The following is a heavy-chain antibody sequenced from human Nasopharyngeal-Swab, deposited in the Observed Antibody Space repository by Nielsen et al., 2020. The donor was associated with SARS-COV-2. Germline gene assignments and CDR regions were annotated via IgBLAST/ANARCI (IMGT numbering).Heavy chain of an antibody. CDR2: VYPGGST. V-gene: IGHV3-53*01. Sequence: GGFLRLSCAASGFIVSSNYMNWVRQAPGKGLEWVSTVYPGGSTYYADSVEGRFILSRDNSNLYLQMNNLRADDTAVYYCAREVGGYIDYWGQGTLVTVSS. CDR1: GFIVSSNY. J-gene: IGHJ4*01. D-gene: IGHD1-26*01. CDR3: AREVGGYIDY.